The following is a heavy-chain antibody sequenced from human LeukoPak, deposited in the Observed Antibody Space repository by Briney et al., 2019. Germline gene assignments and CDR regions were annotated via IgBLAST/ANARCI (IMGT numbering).Heavy chain of an antibody. V-gene: IGHV3-48*01. CDR1: GLTFSSHS. J-gene: IGHJ4*02. CDR3: AAGGTSGWDLNY. D-gene: IGHD6-19*01. CDR2: INPKGENI. Sequence: GGSLRLSCAASGLTFSSHSMNWVRQAAGKGLEGIAYINPKGENIHYADSVKGRFIISRDNAKNTLYLQMNSLGAEDTALYYCAAGGTSGWDLNYWGRGTWVTASS.